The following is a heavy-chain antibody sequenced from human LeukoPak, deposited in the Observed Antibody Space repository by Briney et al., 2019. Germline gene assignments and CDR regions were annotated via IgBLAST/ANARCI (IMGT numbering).Heavy chain of an antibody. Sequence: ASVKVSCKVSGYTLTELSMHWVRQAPGKGLEWMGGFDPEDGETIYAQKFQGRVTMTEDTSTDTAYMELSSLRSEDTAVYYCAKDRDTLMEVIFHPFDMWGQGTLVTVSS. V-gene: IGHV1-24*01. CDR1: GYTLTELS. J-gene: IGHJ3*02. CDR2: FDPEDGET. CDR3: AKDRDTLMEVIFHPFDM. D-gene: IGHD3-9*01.